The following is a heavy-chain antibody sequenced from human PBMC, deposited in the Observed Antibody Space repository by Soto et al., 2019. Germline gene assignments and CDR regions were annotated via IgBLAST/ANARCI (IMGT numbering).Heavy chain of an antibody. Sequence: LETLGLTFTVSGGSISGFYWSWIRQPAGTGMEWIGRIHSTESTNYNPSRKSRITMSIDTSNNQFSLKLSSLTAADTAVYYCERALSSAAGLYFDYWGQGTRVTVSS. CDR1: GGSISGFY. J-gene: IGHJ4*02. V-gene: IGHV4-4*07. CDR3: ERALSSAAGLYFDY. CDR2: IHSTEST. D-gene: IGHD6-13*01.